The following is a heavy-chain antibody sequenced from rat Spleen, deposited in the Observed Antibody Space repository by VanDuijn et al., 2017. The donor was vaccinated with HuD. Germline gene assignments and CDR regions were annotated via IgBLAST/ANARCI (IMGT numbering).Heavy chain of an antibody. Sequence: EVQLVESGGGLVQPGSSLKVSCVASGFTFSSYVMHWFRQAPDNRIEWLAYINTDSTNTHYAETVKGRFTISRDNAKNTVDMQLRSLRSEDTAMYFCAREKGWERYFDYWGQGVMVTVSS. V-gene: IGHV5-43*01. CDR1: GFTFSSYV. CDR3: AREKGWERYFDY. J-gene: IGHJ2*01. D-gene: IGHD5-1*01. CDR2: INTDSTNT.